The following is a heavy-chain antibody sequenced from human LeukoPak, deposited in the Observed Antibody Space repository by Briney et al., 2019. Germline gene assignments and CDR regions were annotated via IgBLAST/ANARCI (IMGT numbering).Heavy chain of an antibody. D-gene: IGHD3-10*01. CDR1: GFSLSTSGMC. CDR2: IDWDDDK. Sequence: SGPALVKPTQTLTLTCTFSGFSLSTSGMCVSWIRQPPGKALEWLARIDWDDDKYYSTSLKTRHTISKDTSKNQVVLTMTNMDPVDTATYYCARESMYYYGPFDPWGQGTLVTVSS. CDR3: ARESMYYYGPFDP. J-gene: IGHJ5*02. V-gene: IGHV2-70*11.